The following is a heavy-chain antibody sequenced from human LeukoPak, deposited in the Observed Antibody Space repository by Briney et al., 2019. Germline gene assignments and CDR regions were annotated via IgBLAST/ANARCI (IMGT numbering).Heavy chain of an antibody. V-gene: IGHV4-59*01. CDR3: AREHPFDFWSGFFDY. D-gene: IGHD3-3*01. CDR2: IYYSGST. Sequence: PSETLSLTCTVSGGSISSYYWSWIRQPPGKGLEWIGYIYYSGSTNYNPSLKSRVTISVDTSKNQFSLKLSSVTAADTAVYYCAREHPFDFWSGFFDYWGQGTLVTVSS. CDR1: GGSISSYY. J-gene: IGHJ4*02.